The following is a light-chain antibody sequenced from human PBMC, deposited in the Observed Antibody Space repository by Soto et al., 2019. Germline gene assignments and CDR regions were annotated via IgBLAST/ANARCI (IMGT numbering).Light chain of an antibody. CDR2: RDS. Sequence: SYELTQPLSVSVALGRTARITCGGNNIGSKNVHWYQQKPGQAPVLVIYRDSNRPSGIPERFSGSNSGNTATLTISRAQAGDEADYYCQVWDSSVVFGGGTKLTVL. CDR1: NIGSKN. J-gene: IGLJ2*01. V-gene: IGLV3-9*01. CDR3: QVWDSSVV.